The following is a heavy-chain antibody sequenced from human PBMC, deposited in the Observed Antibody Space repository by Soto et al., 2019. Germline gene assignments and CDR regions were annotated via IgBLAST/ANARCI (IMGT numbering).Heavy chain of an antibody. CDR2: ISAYNGDT. V-gene: IGHV1-18*01. CDR3: ARSGDENWFDP. J-gene: IGHJ5*02. D-gene: IGHD1-26*01. CDR1: GYNFASFG. Sequence: QIQLVQSGAEVKKPGASVKVSCKASGYNFASFGVSWVRQAPGQGLEWMGWISAYNGDTNYAQKFQGRLTMTTDTSTSTGYMEVRSLRSDDTAVYYCARSGDENWFDPWGQGTLVIVSS.